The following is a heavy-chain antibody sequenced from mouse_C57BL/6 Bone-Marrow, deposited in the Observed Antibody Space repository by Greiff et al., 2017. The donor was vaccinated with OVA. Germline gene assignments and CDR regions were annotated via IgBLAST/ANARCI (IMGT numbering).Heavy chain of an antibody. CDR3: ANLWLRRRGFDY. V-gene: IGHV1-7*01. CDR1: GYTFTSYW. Sequence: QVQLKESGAELAKPGASVKLSCKASGYTFTSYWMHWVKQRPGQGLEWIGYINPSSGYTKYNQKFKDKATLTADKSSSTAYMQLSSLTYDDSAVYYCANLWLRRRGFDYWGQGTTLTVSS. D-gene: IGHD2-2*01. J-gene: IGHJ2*01. CDR2: INPSSGYT.